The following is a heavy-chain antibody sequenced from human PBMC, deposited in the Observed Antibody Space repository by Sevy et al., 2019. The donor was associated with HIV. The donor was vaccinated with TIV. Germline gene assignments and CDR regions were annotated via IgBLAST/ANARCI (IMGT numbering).Heavy chain of an antibody. CDR2: IKSNTDGGTT. CDR1: GFTFSNTW. Sequence: GGSLRLSCAGSGFTFSNTWMSWVRQAPGKGLEWIGRIKSNTDGGTTDYAAPVKGRFSISRDDSKNTLYLEMNSLKTEDTAVYYCTTQWFWGQGTLVTVSS. CDR3: TTQWF. V-gene: IGHV3-15*01. J-gene: IGHJ4*02. D-gene: IGHD3-22*01.